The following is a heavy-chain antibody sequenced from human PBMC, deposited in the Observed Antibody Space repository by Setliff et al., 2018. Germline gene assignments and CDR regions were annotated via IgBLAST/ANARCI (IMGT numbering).Heavy chain of an antibody. CDR2: INHSGST. V-gene: IGHV4-34*01. CDR3: ARSGELIVKLGTKRSKCRYFQH. Sequence: PSETLSLTCAVYGGSFSGYYWSWIRQPPGKGLEWIGEINHSGSTNYNPSLKSRVTISGDTPKNQFSLKLSSVTAADTAVYYCARSGELIVKLGTKRSKCRYFQHWGQGTLVTVSS. J-gene: IGHJ1*01. CDR1: GGSFSGYY. D-gene: IGHD3-22*01.